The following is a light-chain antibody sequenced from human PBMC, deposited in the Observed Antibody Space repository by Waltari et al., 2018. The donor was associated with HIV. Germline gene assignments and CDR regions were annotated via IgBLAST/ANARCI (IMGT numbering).Light chain of an antibody. CDR3: QQYNNWPPNYT. J-gene: IGKJ2*01. V-gene: IGKV3D-15*01. CDR2: GAS. Sequence: IVMTQSPATLSVSPGERATLSCRASQSVSNNLAWYQHKPGQAPRLLIYGASPRATGIPARFSGSGSGTEFTLSISSLQSEDFAVYYCQQYNNWPPNYTFGQGTKLEIK. CDR1: QSVSNN.